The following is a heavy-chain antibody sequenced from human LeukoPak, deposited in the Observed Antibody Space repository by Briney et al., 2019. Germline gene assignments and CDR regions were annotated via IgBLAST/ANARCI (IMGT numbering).Heavy chain of an antibody. CDR3: ASPYYYDGSSYYHFFDH. CDR2: ISGSGGST. D-gene: IGHD3-22*01. J-gene: IGHJ4*02. V-gene: IGHV3-23*01. Sequence: GGSLRLSCAASGSTFSSYGMSWVRQAPGKGLEWVSAISGSGGSTHYADSVKGRFTISRDNSKNTLYLQMNSLRTEDTAVYYCASPYYYDGSSYYHFFDHWGQGTLVTVSS. CDR1: GSTFSSYG.